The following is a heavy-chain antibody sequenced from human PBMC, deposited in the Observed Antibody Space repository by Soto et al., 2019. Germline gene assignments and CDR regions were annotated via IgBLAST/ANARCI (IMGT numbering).Heavy chain of an antibody. Sequence: GGSLRLSCAASGFPFSNYDMAWVRQAPGTGLEWVSIISGSGGSTHYADSVKGRFTISRDNSKNTLYLQMNGLRAEDTAVYYCAKDGGAGYYYMDVWGNGTTVTVSS. D-gene: IGHD3-10*01. CDR2: ISGSGGST. CDR3: AKDGGAGYYYMDV. J-gene: IGHJ6*03. V-gene: IGHV3-23*01. CDR1: GFPFSNYD.